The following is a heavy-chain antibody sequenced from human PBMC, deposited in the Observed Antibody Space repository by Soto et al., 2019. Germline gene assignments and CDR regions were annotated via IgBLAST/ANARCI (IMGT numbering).Heavy chain of an antibody. J-gene: IGHJ4*02. CDR3: ARWTRGYFDY. V-gene: IGHV4-59*02. CDR1: GGSVIGSY. CDR2: GYYSGNT. Sequence: TSETLSLTCTVSGGSVIGSYWSWIRQPPGKGLEWIGYGYYSGNTNYNPSLNSRVAISLDPSRNQFSLNLNYMTAADTAVYYCARWTRGYFDYWGQGTLVTVSS.